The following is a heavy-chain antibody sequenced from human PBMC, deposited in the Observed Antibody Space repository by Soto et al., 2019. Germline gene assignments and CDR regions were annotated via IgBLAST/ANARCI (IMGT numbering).Heavy chain of an antibody. Sequence: ASVKVSCKASGGTLNSYTISWVRQAPGQGLEWMGKIIPILNIPEYAQKFQGRVTMTADKSTNAAYMELSSLRSEDTAVHYCATEKGGVLQWFGELDWGQGTLVTVYS. D-gene: IGHD3-10*01. CDR2: IIPILNIP. CDR3: ATEKGGVLQWFGELD. CDR1: GGTLNSYT. V-gene: IGHV1-69*04. J-gene: IGHJ4*02.